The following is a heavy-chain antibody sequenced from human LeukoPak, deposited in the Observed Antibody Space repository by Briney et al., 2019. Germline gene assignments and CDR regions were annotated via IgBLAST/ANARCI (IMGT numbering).Heavy chain of an antibody. Sequence: SETLSLTCAVYGGSFSGYYWSWIRQPPGKGLEWIGEINHSGSTNYNPSLKSRVTISVDTSKNQFSLKLSSVTAADTAVYYCARAVDTAMVGGAFDTWGQGTMVTVSS. D-gene: IGHD5-18*01. CDR2: INHSGST. CDR3: ARAVDTAMVGGAFDT. J-gene: IGHJ3*02. V-gene: IGHV4-34*01. CDR1: GGSFSGYY.